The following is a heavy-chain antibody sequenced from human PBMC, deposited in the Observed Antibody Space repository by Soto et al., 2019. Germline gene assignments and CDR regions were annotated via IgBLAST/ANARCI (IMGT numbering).Heavy chain of an antibody. Sequence: XGSLRLSCAASGFTFSSYTMGWVRQAPGKGLEWVSAISGSGGSTYYADSVKGRFTISRDNSKNTLYLQMNSLRAEDTAVYYCAKGYRGYYDSSGYFSWFDSWGQGTLVTVSS. J-gene: IGHJ5*01. CDR3: AKGYRGYYDSSGYFSWFDS. D-gene: IGHD3-22*01. V-gene: IGHV3-23*01. CDR2: ISGSGGST. CDR1: GFTFSSYT.